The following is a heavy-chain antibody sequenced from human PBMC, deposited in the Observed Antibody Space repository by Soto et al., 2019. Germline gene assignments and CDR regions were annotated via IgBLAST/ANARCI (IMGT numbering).Heavy chain of an antibody. CDR2: INAGNGNT. Sequence: ASVKVSCKASGYTFTSYAMHWVRQAPGQRLEWMGWINAGNGNTKYSQKFQGRVTITRDTSASTAYMELSSLRSEDTAVYYCASGSSSPTGHYYYCMDVSFQVTTVTVSS. V-gene: IGHV1-3*01. J-gene: IGHJ6*02. D-gene: IGHD6-6*01. CDR3: ASGSSSPTGHYYYCMDV. CDR1: GYTFTSYA.